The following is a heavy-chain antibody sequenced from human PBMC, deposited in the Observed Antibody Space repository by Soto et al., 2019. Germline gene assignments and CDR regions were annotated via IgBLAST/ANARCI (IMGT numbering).Heavy chain of an antibody. Sequence: GGSLRLSCISSEFTFRTYTMNWVRQAPGKGLEWVSGIRGFSPYTFYAESVKGRFTISRDNAKNPLDLQMDSLRAEDTAVYYCARDRGYDAHDYYYNAMDVWGQGTTVTVSS. J-gene: IGHJ6*02. V-gene: IGHV3-21*01. CDR2: IRGFSPYT. CDR1: EFTFRTYT. D-gene: IGHD3-10*01. CDR3: ARDRGYDAHDYYYNAMDV.